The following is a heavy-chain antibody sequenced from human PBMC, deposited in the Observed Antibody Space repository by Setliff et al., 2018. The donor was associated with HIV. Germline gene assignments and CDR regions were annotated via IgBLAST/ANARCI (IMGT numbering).Heavy chain of an antibody. Sequence: PSETLSLTCAVYGGSFSGHYWSWIRQPPGRGLQWIGEIYHSGATTYNPSLKSRATISVDRSKNQFSLKLSSVTAADTAVYYCARTWWLRSNWFDPWGQGTLVTVSS. CDR2: IYHSGAT. J-gene: IGHJ5*02. D-gene: IGHD5-12*01. V-gene: IGHV4-34*01. CDR3: ARTWWLRSNWFDP. CDR1: GGSFSGHY.